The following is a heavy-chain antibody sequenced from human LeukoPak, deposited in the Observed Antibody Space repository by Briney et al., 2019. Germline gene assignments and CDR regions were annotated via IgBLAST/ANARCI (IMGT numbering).Heavy chain of an antibody. V-gene: IGHV4-39*01. CDR2: LFYSGSA. Sequence: SETLSLTCIVSGGSISSSGYYWGWVRQSPGKGMEWIASLFYSGSAHYNPSLKSRVTISGDTSKNQFSLKVRSVTAADTAVYYCARPPSPPDAFDIWGQGTMVTVSS. J-gene: IGHJ3*02. CDR1: GGSISSSGYY. CDR3: ARPPSPPDAFDI.